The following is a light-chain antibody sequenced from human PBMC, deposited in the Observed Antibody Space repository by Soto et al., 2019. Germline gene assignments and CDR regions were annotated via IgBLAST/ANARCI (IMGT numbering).Light chain of an antibody. CDR2: DVS. Sequence: QSALTQPASVYGSPVHSITISCTGTSSDVGGYNYVSWYQQHPGKAPKLMIYDVSNRPSGVSNRFSGSKSGNTASLTISGLQAEDEADYYCSSYTSSSTVVFGGGTKLTVL. CDR1: SSDVGGYNY. J-gene: IGLJ2*01. V-gene: IGLV2-14*01. CDR3: SSYTSSSTVV.